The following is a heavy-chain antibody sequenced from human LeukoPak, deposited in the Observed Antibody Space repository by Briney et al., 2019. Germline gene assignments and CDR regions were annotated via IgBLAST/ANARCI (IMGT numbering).Heavy chain of an antibody. J-gene: IGHJ4*02. CDR1: GFTVSSNY. V-gene: IGHV3-53*05. CDR2: IYSGGST. D-gene: IGHD3-22*01. CDR3: ARDGYYDSSGYYYLGHPPDY. Sequence: GGSLRLSCAASGFTVSSNYMSWVRQAPGKGLEWVSVIYSGGSTYYADSVKGRFTISRDNSKNTLYLQMNSLRAEDTAVYYCARDGYYDSSGYYYLGHPPDYWGQGTLVTVSS.